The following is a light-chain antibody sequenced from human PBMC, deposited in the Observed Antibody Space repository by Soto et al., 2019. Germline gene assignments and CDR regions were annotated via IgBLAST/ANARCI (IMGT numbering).Light chain of an antibody. V-gene: IGKV1-17*01. J-gene: IGKJ1*01. CDR1: QAIRND. CDR2: AAS. CDR3: QQYNTYSET. Sequence: DIQMTQYPSSLSASVGDRVTITCRASQAIRNDLGWFQQKPGKAPKRLIYAASSLQNGVPSRFSGTGSGTEFTITINSLPPDNLATYYCQQYNTYSETFGQGTKVDIK.